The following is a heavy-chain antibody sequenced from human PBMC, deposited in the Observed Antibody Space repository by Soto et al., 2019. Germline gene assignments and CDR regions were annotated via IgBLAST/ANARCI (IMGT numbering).Heavy chain of an antibody. CDR3: ARRHMSWAQQADFDY. Sequence: PSETLSLTCTVSGDSISSSSYYWGWIRQPPGKGLDWIGSIYYTGSTYYNPSLKSRVTISVDTSKNQFSLSLSSVTAADTALYYCARRHMSWAQQADFDYWGQGTLVTVSS. J-gene: IGHJ4*02. V-gene: IGHV4-39*01. CDR1: GDSISSSSYY. D-gene: IGHD6-13*01. CDR2: IYYTGST.